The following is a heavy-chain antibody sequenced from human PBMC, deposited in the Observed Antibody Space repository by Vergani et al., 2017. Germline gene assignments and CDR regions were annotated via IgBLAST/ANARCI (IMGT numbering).Heavy chain of an antibody. Sequence: EMQLVESGGGLVKPGGSLRLSCAASGFTFSSYSMNWVRQASGKGLEWVGRIRSKANSYATAYAASVKGRFTISRDDSKNTAYLQMNSLKTEDTAVYYCTRYGSGSDHDYYYYYYMDVWGKGTTVTVSS. D-gene: IGHD3-10*01. V-gene: IGHV3-73*01. CDR3: TRYGSGSDHDYYYYYYMDV. J-gene: IGHJ6*03. CDR2: IRSKANSYAT. CDR1: GFTFSSYS.